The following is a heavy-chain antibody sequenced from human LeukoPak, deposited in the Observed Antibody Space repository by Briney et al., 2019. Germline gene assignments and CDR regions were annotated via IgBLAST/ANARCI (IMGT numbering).Heavy chain of an antibody. D-gene: IGHD7-27*01. CDR1: GFTFSTYA. Sequence: GGSLRLSCAASGFTFSTYAMSWVRHPPGKGLEWVSIIGSSGGGIHYADSVKGRFTISRDNSKNALYLQMSSLRVEDTAVYYCAIDPNWGTHSWGQGVLVTVSS. V-gene: IGHV3-23*01. CDR2: IGSSGGGI. CDR3: AIDPNWGTHS. J-gene: IGHJ4*02.